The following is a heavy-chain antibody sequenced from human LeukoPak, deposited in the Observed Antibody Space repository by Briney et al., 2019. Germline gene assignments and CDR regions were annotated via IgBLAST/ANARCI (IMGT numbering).Heavy chain of an antibody. CDR3: AKDRGRVWVQVAN. D-gene: IGHD2-15*01. CDR1: GFTFSSYG. CDR2: ISYDGSNR. J-gene: IGHJ4*02. V-gene: IGHV3-30*18. Sequence: GGSLRLSCAASGFTFSSYGMHWVRQAPGKGLEWVAVISYDGSNRYYADSVKGRFTISRDKSKNTLYLQMNSLRVDDTAVYYCAKDRGRVWVQVANWGQGTLVTVSS.